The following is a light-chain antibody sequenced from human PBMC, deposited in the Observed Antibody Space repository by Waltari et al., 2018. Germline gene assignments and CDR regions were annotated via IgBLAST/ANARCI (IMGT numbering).Light chain of an antibody. CDR1: QAIVTF. CDR3: LQYHTVLCT. CDR2: GAS. Sequence: IQLTQSPTSLSASVGDRVTITCRASQAIVTFLDWYQQTPGKVPNLLIYGASTLQNGVPSRFSGSGSGTHFTLTISSLQPDDFATYFCLQYHTVLCTFGPGTKLEIK. V-gene: IGKV1-6*02. J-gene: IGKJ1*01.